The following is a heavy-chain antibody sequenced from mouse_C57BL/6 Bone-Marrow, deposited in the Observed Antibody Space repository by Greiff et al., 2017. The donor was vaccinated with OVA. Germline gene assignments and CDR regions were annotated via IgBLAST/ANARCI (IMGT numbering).Heavy chain of an antibody. CDR1: GYTFTSYW. CDR3: ARTRRTAAPPLGV. Sequence: QVQLKQPGAELVKPGASVKMSCKASGYTFTSYWITWVKQRPGQGLEWIGDIYPGSGSTNYNEKFKSKATLTVDTSSSTAYMQLSSLTSEDSAVYYCARTRRTAAPPLGVWGTGTTVTVSS. V-gene: IGHV1-55*01. D-gene: IGHD1-2*01. J-gene: IGHJ1*03. CDR2: IYPGSGST.